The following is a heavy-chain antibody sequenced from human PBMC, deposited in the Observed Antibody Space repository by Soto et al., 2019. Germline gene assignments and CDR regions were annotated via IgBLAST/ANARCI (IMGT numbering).Heavy chain of an antibody. Sequence: GGSLRLSCAASGFTFSSYAMSWVRQAPGRGLGWVPAISGSGGSTYYADSVKGRFTISRDNSKNTLYLQMNSLRAEDTAVYYCAKDSLRFLEWLPEWDWFDPWGQGTLVTVSS. CDR3: AKDSLRFLEWLPEWDWFDP. CDR1: GFTFSSYA. J-gene: IGHJ5*02. V-gene: IGHV3-23*01. CDR2: ISGSGGST. D-gene: IGHD3-3*01.